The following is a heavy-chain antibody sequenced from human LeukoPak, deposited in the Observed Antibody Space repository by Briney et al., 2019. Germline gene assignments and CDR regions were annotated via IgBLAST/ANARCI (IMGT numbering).Heavy chain of an antibody. D-gene: IGHD4-17*01. CDR1: GFTFSSYA. CDR2: ISSSGGST. Sequence: GGSLRLSCAASGFTFSSYAMGWVRQAPGKGLEWVSAISSSGGSTYYADSVKGRFTISRDNSKNTLYLQMNSLRAEDTAVYYCAKNSGRLSGLMTTVNTFAFDIWGQGTMVTVSS. J-gene: IGHJ3*02. CDR3: AKNSGRLSGLMTTVNTFAFDI. V-gene: IGHV3-23*01.